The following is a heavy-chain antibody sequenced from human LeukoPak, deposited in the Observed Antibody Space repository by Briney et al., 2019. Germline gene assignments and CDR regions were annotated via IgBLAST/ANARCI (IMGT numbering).Heavy chain of an antibody. Sequence: PGGSLRLSCAASGFTFSRYAMSWVRQAPGKGLEWVSGISGSGGGTYYADSVKGRFTISRDNSKNTLYLQMNSLRAEDTAVYYCAKGTKQELLIRYYFDYWGQGTLVTVSS. CDR3: AKGTKQELLIRYYFDY. CDR2: ISGSGGGT. CDR1: GFTFSRYA. V-gene: IGHV3-23*01. D-gene: IGHD3-10*01. J-gene: IGHJ4*02.